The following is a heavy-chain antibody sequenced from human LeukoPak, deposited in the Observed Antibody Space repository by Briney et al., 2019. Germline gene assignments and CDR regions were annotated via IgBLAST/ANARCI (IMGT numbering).Heavy chain of an antibody. CDR1: GGSISSSSYY. CDR3: AREGRAEGGVDY. D-gene: IGHD3-16*01. Sequence: SETLSLTCTVSGGSISSSSYYWGWIRQPPGKGLEWIGSIYYSGSTNYNPSLKSRVTISVDTSKNQFSLKLSSVTAADTAVYYCAREGRAEGGVDYWGQGTLVTVSS. J-gene: IGHJ4*02. V-gene: IGHV4-39*07. CDR2: IYYSGST.